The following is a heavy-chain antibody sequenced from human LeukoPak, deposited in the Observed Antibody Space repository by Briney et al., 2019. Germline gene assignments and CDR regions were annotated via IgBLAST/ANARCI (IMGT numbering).Heavy chain of an antibody. J-gene: IGHJ6*02. Sequence: SETLSLTCAVYGGSLSGYYWSWIRQPPGKGLEWIGEINHSGSTNYNPSLKSRVTISVDTSKNQFSLKLSSVTAADTAVYYCAREYSPDGMDVWGQGTTVTVSS. CDR3: AREYSPDGMDV. D-gene: IGHD1-26*01. V-gene: IGHV4-34*01. CDR2: INHSGST. CDR1: GGSLSGYY.